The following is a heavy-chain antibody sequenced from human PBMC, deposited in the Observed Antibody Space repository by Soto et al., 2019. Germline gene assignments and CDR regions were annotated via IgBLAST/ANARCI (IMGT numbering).Heavy chain of an antibody. Sequence: ASVKVSCKVSGYTLTELSMHWVRQAPGKGLEWMGGFDPEDGETIYAQKFQGRVTMTEDTSTDTAYMELSSLRSEDTAVYYCATALARIGPELDEARQHYYGSGSYDYWGQGTLVTVSS. V-gene: IGHV1-24*01. CDR1: GYTLTELS. J-gene: IGHJ4*02. CDR3: ATALARIGPELDEARQHYYGSGSYDY. CDR2: FDPEDGET. D-gene: IGHD3-10*01.